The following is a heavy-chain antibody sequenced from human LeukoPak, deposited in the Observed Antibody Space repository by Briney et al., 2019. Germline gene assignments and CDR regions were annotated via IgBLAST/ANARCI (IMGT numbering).Heavy chain of an antibody. Sequence: SETLSLTCTVSGGSISSYYWSWIRQPAGKGLEWIGRIYTSGSTNYNPSLKSRVTMSVDTSKNQFPLKLSSVTAADTAVYYCARDLGSRYCSSTSCLYHFDYWGQGTLVTVSS. V-gene: IGHV4-4*07. CDR2: IYTSGST. CDR1: GGSISSYY. J-gene: IGHJ4*02. D-gene: IGHD2-2*01. CDR3: ARDLGSRYCSSTSCLYHFDY.